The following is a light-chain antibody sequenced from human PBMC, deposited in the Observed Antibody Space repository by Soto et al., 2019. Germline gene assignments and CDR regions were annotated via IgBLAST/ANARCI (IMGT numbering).Light chain of an antibody. CDR3: QKRSNWPT. CDR1: QSVSSY. V-gene: IGKV3-11*01. Sequence: EIVLTQSPATLSLSPGERATLSCRASQSVSSYLAWYQQKPGQAPRLLIYGASNRATGIPARFSGSGSGTDFTLTISRLEPEDFAVYYCQKRSNWPTFGRGTKVEIK. CDR2: GAS. J-gene: IGKJ4*01.